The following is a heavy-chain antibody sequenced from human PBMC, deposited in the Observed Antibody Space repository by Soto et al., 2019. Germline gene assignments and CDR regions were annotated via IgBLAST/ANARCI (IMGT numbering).Heavy chain of an antibody. CDR1: GFTFSSYS. CDR3: ARDSTFWITFGGVIARLYYYYYMDV. V-gene: IGHV3-48*01. Sequence: GGSLRLSCAASGFTFSSYSMNWVRQAPGKGLEWVSYISSSSSTIYYADSVKGRFTISRDNAKNSLYLHMNSLRAEDTAVYYCARDSTFWITFGGVIARLYYYYYMDVWGKGTTVTVSS. D-gene: IGHD3-16*02. CDR2: ISSSSSTI. J-gene: IGHJ6*03.